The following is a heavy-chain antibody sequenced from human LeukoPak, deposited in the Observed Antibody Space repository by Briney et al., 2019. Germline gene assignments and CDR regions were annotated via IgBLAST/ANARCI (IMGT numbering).Heavy chain of an antibody. J-gene: IGHJ4*02. CDR2: IVPIFGTA. Sequence: SVKVSCKASGGTFSSYAISWVRQAPGQGLEWMGGIVPIFGTANYAQKFQGRVTITADESTSTAYMELSSLRSEDTAVYYCTRSDIVVVPAANFYWGQGTLVTVSS. CDR3: TRSDIVVVPAANFY. D-gene: IGHD2-2*01. CDR1: GGTFSSYA. V-gene: IGHV1-69*01.